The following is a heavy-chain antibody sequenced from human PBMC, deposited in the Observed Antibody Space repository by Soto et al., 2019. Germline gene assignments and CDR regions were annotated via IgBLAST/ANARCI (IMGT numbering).Heavy chain of an antibody. V-gene: IGHV3-30-3*01. J-gene: IGHJ4*02. CDR3: ARDFGGELWSWAPDY. D-gene: IGHD5-18*01. CDR2: ISYDGSNK. CDR1: GFTFSSYA. Sequence: QVQLVESGGGVVQPGRSLRLSCAASGFTFSSYAMHWVRQAPGKGLEWVAVISYDGSNKYYADSVKGRFTISRDNSKNTLYLQMNSLRAEDTAVYYCARDFGGELWSWAPDYWGQGTLVTVSS.